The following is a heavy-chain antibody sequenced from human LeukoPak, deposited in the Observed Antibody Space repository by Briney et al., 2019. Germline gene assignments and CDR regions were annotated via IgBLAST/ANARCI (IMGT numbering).Heavy chain of an antibody. Sequence: GGSLRLSCAASGFSFSDFGMTWVRQAPGKGLEWVSSISAHSRYIYYADSVKGRFTISRDNAQTSLYLEMNSLRGEDSAVYYCARQYYDFWSGFYTADYYFDYWGRGTLVTVSS. V-gene: IGHV3-21*01. CDR1: GFSFSDFG. J-gene: IGHJ4*02. CDR3: ARQYYDFWSGFYTADYYFDY. CDR2: ISAHSRYI. D-gene: IGHD3-3*01.